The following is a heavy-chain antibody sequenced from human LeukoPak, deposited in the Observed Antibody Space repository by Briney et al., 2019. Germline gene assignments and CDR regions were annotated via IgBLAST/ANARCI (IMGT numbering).Heavy chain of an antibody. D-gene: IGHD2-15*01. CDR1: GGPLSSSRYY. V-gene: IGHV4-39*01. Sequence: SEPLSLTCTVSGGPLSSSRYYWGWIRQPPGKVLDWIGTIYYGGSTYYSPSLKSRVTISVDTSKNQFSLKLSSVTAADTAVYYCAVQTEASVLPDPAFDIWGQGTMVTVSS. CDR3: AVQTEASVLPDPAFDI. CDR2: IYYGGST. J-gene: IGHJ3*02.